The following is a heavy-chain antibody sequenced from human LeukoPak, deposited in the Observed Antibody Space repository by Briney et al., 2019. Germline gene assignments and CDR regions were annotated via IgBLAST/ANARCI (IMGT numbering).Heavy chain of an antibody. CDR1: GGAITSYY. CDR3: ARDLVSRSNY. Sequence: PSETLSLTCTVSGGAITSYYWSWIRQPPGKGLEWIGYIYYSGSTNYNPSLKSRVTISVDTSKTLFSLKLSSVTAADTAVYYCARDLVSRSNYWGQGTPVTVSS. D-gene: IGHD6-6*01. V-gene: IGHV4-59*01. CDR2: IYYSGST. J-gene: IGHJ4*02.